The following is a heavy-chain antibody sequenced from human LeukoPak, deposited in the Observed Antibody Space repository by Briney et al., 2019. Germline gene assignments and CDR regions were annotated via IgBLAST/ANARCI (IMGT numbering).Heavy chain of an antibody. CDR3: ARPSNGDYHNYDCSYYIDV. Sequence: GGSLRLSCAASGFTLDDYGMSWVRQGPGKGLEWVSGINWNGGSTVYADCVKGRFTISRENAKNSVYLQMNSLRAEDTALYYSARPSNGDYHNYDCSYYIDVWGKGTTVTVSS. J-gene: IGHJ6*03. D-gene: IGHD4-17*01. V-gene: IGHV3-20*04. CDR2: INWNGGST. CDR1: GFTLDDYG.